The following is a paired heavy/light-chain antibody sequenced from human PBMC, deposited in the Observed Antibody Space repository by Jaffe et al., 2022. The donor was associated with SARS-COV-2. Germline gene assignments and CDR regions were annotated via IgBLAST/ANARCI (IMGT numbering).Heavy chain of an antibody. D-gene: IGHD4-17*01. CDR2: IYWDDDK. J-gene: IGHJ4*02. Sequence: QITLKESGPTLVKPTQTLTLTCTFSGFSLDTRGVGVGWIRQPPGQALEWLALIYWDDDKRYNPSLKSRLIITKDTSKKQVVLTMTNLDPVDTATYYCAHTDGDYSVYFDYWGQGILVTVSS. CDR1: GFSLDTRGVG. V-gene: IGHV2-5*02. CDR3: AHTDGDYSVYFDY.
Light chain of an antibody. Sequence: DIVMTQSPESLTMSLGERAAINCKSSQTIFYTSNNKSSLAWYQQKPGQPPHVLIYWASTRESGVPDRFSGSGSGTDFTLTISSLQAEDVAVYYCQQYYSTPYTFGQGTKLEIK. V-gene: IGKV4-1*01. CDR2: WAS. CDR1: QTIFYTSNNKSS. J-gene: IGKJ2*01. CDR3: QQYYSTPYT.